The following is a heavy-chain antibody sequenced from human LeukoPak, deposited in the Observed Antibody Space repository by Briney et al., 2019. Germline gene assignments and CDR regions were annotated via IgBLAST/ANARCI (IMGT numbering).Heavy chain of an antibody. CDR3: ARGREYRSSSFMFDP. J-gene: IGHJ5*02. D-gene: IGHD6-6*01. V-gene: IGHV1-2*02. CDR1: GYTFTGYY. CDR2: INPNSGGT. Sequence: ASVKVSCKASGYTFTGYYMNWVRQAPGQGLEWMGWINPNSGGTNYAQKFQGRVTMTRDTSISTAYMELSRLRSDDTAVYYCARGREYRSSSFMFDPWGQGTLVTVSS.